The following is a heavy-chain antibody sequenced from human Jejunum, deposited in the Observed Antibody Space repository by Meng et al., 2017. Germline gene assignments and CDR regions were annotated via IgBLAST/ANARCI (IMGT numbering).Heavy chain of an antibody. CDR1: GGSLSIGGYY. J-gene: IGHJ4*02. CDR2: IYYTGRT. CDR3: VARDGYNSPALGY. D-gene: IGHD5-24*01. V-gene: IGHV4-31*03. Sequence: QTKLQVSSPVLAKSLQTLSRTVTVTGGSLSIGGYYWNWIRQHAGRGLEGIGYIYYTGRTDYNPSLRSRVTISRDTSKNQFSLKVTSVTAADTAMYYYVARDGYNSPALGYWDQGNLVTVSS.